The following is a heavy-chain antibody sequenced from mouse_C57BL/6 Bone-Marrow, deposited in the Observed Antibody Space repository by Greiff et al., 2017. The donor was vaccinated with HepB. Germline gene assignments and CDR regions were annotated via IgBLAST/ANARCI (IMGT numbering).Heavy chain of an antibody. J-gene: IGHJ3*01. CDR3: ARRGDYSTWFAY. D-gene: IGHD2-5*01. CDR2: IYPRSGNT. Sequence: VQLQQSGAELARPGASVQLSCKASGYTFTSYGISWVKQRTGQGLEWIGEIYPRSGNTYYNEKFKGKATLTADNSSSTAYMELRSLTSEDSAVYFCARRGDYSTWFAYWGQGTLVTVSA. V-gene: IGHV1-81*01. CDR1: GYTFTSYG.